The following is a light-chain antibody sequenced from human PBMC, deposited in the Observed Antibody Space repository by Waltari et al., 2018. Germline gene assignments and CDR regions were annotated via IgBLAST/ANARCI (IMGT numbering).Light chain of an antibody. CDR1: SSNLGSRT. V-gene: IGLV1-44*01. CDR2: NNN. CDR3: AAWDDSLNSWV. J-gene: IGLJ3*02. Sequence: QAVLTQTVSVSGTPGQRLSISGFGHSSNLGSRTVHWYQQLPGTAPRLLIYNNNERPSEVSDRFSGSKSGTSASLVISGLQSEDEGDYFCAAWDDSLNSWVFGRGSKLTVL.